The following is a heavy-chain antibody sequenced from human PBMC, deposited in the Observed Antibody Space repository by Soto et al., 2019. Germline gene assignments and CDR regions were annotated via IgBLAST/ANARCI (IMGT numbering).Heavy chain of an antibody. J-gene: IGHJ5*02. CDR3: ARGGLGLGLVRWFDP. Sequence: QVQLQESGPGLVKPSETLSLTCTVSGGSISSYYWSWIRQPPGKGLEWIGYIYYSGSTNYNPSLKSRVTISVDTSKNQFSLKLSSVTAADTAVYYCARGGLGLGLVRWFDPWGQGTLVTVSS. D-gene: IGHD3-16*01. V-gene: IGHV4-59*01. CDR1: GGSISSYY. CDR2: IYYSGST.